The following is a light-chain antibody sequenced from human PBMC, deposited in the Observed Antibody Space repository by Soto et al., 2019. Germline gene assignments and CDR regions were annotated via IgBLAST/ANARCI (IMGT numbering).Light chain of an antibody. Sequence: EIVFKKSPGTLSLSPGGSATLSWRASQSVSCSYLAWYQQNPGQAPRPLIYSASDRAPGIPARLRGSGSGTDFTLTIRRMDPEDFAVDYCQQYGSSPRNFGQRNNVDI. V-gene: IGKV3-20*01. CDR3: QQYGSSPRN. J-gene: IGKJ1*01. CDR2: SAS. CDR1: QSVSCSY.